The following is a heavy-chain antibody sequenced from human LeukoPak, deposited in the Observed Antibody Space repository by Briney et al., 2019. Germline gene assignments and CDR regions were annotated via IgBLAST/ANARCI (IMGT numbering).Heavy chain of an antibody. Sequence: SETLSLTCTVSGGSISSYYWSWIRQPPGKGLEWIGYIYYSGTTNYNPSLKSRVTISVDTSENQFSLKLSSVTAADTAVYYCVRRSSWSTYNSFDPWGQGTLVIVSS. D-gene: IGHD6-13*01. V-gene: IGHV4-59*08. J-gene: IGHJ5*02. CDR1: GGSISSYY. CDR2: IYYSGTT. CDR3: VRRSSWSTYNSFDP.